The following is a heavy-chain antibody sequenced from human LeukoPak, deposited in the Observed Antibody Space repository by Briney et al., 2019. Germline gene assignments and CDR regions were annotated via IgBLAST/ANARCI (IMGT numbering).Heavy chain of an antibody. D-gene: IGHD6-19*01. Sequence: SETLSLTCTVSGGSISSDYWSWIRQPPGKGLEWIGYIYHSGSTNYNPSLKSRVTISVDTSKNQFSLKLSSVTAADTAVYYCTKSDNSGWLTWFDPWGQGTLVTVSS. CDR2: IYHSGST. CDR3: TKSDNSGWLTWFDP. CDR1: GGSISSDY. V-gene: IGHV4-59*01. J-gene: IGHJ5*02.